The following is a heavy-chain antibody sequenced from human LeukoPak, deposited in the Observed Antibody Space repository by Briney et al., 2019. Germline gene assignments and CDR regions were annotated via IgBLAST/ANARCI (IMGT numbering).Heavy chain of an antibody. Sequence: PSETLSLTCAVYGGSFSGYYWSWIRQPPGKGLEWIGEINHSGSTNYNPSLKSRVTISVDTSKNQFSLKLSSVTAADTAVYYCARELGRVAAAGSENAFDIWGQGTMVTVSS. CDR2: INHSGST. V-gene: IGHV4-34*01. J-gene: IGHJ3*02. CDR1: GGSFSGYY. D-gene: IGHD6-13*01. CDR3: ARELGRVAAAGSENAFDI.